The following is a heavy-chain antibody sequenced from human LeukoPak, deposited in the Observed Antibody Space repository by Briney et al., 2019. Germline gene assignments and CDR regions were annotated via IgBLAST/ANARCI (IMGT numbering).Heavy chain of an antibody. CDR1: GFTFSSYW. CDR2: ISGSGGST. Sequence: PGGSLRLSCAASGFTFSSYWMSWVRQAPGKGLEWVSAISGSGGSTYYADSVKGRFTISRDNSKNTLYLQMNSLRAEDTAVYYCAKDYSSGNSYYFDYWGQGTLVTVSS. V-gene: IGHV3-23*01. D-gene: IGHD6-19*01. J-gene: IGHJ4*02. CDR3: AKDYSSGNSYYFDY.